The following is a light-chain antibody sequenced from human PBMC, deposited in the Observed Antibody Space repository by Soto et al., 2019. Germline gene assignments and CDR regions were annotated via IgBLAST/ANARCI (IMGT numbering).Light chain of an antibody. CDR1: QSVSSN. CDR3: QQYNNWPPWT. CDR2: DAS. Sequence: EIVMTQSPATLSVSPGERATLSCRASQSVSSNLAWYQHKPGQAPRLLIYDASTRATGIPARFSGGGSGTEFTLTISSLQSEDFASYYCQQYNNWPPWTFGQGTKVEIK. V-gene: IGKV3-15*01. J-gene: IGKJ1*01.